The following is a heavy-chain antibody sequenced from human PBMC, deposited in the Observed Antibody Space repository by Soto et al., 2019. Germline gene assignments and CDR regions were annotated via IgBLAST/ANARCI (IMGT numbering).Heavy chain of an antibody. J-gene: IGHJ4*02. CDR2: INHSGST. D-gene: IGHD2-8*02. V-gene: IGHV4-34*01. Sequence: QVQLQQWGAGLLKPSETLSLTCAVYGGSFSGYYWTWIRQPPGTGLEWMGEINHSGSTYYNPSLKSRVPISVDTSKNHFSLKLTSVTAADTAVYYCARDKITGLFGYWGQGTLVTVSS. CDR1: GGSFSGYY. CDR3: ARDKITGLFGY.